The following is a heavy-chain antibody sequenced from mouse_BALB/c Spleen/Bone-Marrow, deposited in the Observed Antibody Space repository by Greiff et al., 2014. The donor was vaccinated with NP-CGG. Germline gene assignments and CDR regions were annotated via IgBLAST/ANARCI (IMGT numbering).Heavy chain of an antibody. CDR1: GYTFTSYY. V-gene: IGHV1S56*01. Sequence: QVQLQQSGPELVKPGASVRISCKASGYTFTSYYIHWVKQRPGQGLEWIGWIYPGNVNTKYNEKFKGKATLTADKSSSTAYMQLSSLTSEGSAVYFCARSLSRYAMDYWGQGTSVTVSS. J-gene: IGHJ4*01. CDR2: IYPGNVNT. CDR3: ARSLSRYAMDY. D-gene: IGHD6-2*01.